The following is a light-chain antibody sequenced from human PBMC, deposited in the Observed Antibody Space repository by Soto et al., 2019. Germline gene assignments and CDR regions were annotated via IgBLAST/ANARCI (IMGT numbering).Light chain of an antibody. CDR3: QQYGSSGT. J-gene: IGKJ1*01. V-gene: IGKV1-39*01. Sequence: DIQMTQSPPSLSSSVGDRVTITCRASQTIRTYLHWYQQKPGKAPNLLIYSASNLQSGVPSRFSGSGSGTDFTLTISRLEPEDFAVYYCQQYGSSGTFGQGTKVDI. CDR2: SAS. CDR1: QTIRTY.